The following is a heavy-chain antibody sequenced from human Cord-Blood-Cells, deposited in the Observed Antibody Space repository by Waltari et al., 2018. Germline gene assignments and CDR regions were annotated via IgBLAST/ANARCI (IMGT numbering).Heavy chain of an antibody. J-gene: IGHJ5*02. CDR1: GGSFSGYY. CDR3: ARVDCSSTSGYKNWFDP. D-gene: IGHD2-2*02. CDR2: INHSGST. Sequence: QVQLQQWGAGLLKPSETLSLTCAVYGGSFSGYYWSWIRQPPGKGLEWIGEINHSGSTNHNPALKSRVTISVDTAKNQFALKLSSVTAADTAVYYCARVDCSSTSGYKNWFDPWGQGTLVTVSS. V-gene: IGHV4-34*01.